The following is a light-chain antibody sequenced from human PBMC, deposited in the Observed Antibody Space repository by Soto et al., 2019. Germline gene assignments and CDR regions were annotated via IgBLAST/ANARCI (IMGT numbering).Light chain of an antibody. Sequence: QPVLTQPPSVSGAPGQRVTISCTGSSSNIGAGYDVHWYQQLPGTAPKLLIYGNSNRPSGVPDRFSGSKSGTSASLAITGLQAEDEADYYFQSYDSSLDVVFGGGTNLTVL. J-gene: IGLJ2*01. V-gene: IGLV1-40*01. CDR1: SSNIGAGYD. CDR3: QSYDSSLDVV. CDR2: GNS.